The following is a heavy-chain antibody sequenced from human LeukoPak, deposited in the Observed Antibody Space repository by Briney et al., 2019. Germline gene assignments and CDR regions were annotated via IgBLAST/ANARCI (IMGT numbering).Heavy chain of an antibody. V-gene: IGHV4-30-2*01. CDR2: IYHSGST. CDR3: ARLGTTDY. CDR1: GGSISSGGYS. J-gene: IGHJ4*02. Sequence: SQTLSLTCAVSGGSISSGGYSWSWIRQPPGKGLEWIGYIYHSGSTYYNPSFKSRVTISVDRSKNQFSLKLSSVTAADTAVYYCARLGTTDYWGQGTLVTVSS. D-gene: IGHD1-14*01.